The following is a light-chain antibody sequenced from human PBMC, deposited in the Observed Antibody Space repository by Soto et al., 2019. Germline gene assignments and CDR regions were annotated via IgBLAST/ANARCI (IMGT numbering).Light chain of an antibody. CDR1: SSDVGGYNY. CDR3: SSYTSSTFYV. CDR2: EVT. Sequence: QSVLTQPASVSGSPGQSITVSCTGTSSDVGGYNYVSWYQQHAGKAPKLMIYEVTHRPAGVSNRFSGSKSGNTASLTISGLQAEDEADYYCSSYTSSTFYVFGTGTKVTVL. J-gene: IGLJ1*01. V-gene: IGLV2-14*01.